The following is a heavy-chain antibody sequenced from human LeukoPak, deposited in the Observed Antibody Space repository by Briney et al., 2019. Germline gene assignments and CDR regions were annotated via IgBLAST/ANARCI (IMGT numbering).Heavy chain of an antibody. V-gene: IGHV3-23*01. D-gene: IGHD1-1*01. CDR1: GFTFTTYA. Sequence: PGGSLRLSCAASGFTFTTYAMIWVRRAPGKGLEWVSAISGGGDATYYTDFVKGRFTISRDNSENTVYLQVNSLRAGDTAVYYCARLSGTSGTTSRVLHYWGQGALVTVSS. J-gene: IGHJ4*02. CDR2: ISGGGDAT. CDR3: ARLSGTSGTTSRVLHY.